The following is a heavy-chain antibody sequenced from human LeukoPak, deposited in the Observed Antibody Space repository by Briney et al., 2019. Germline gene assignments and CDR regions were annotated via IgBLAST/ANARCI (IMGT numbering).Heavy chain of an antibody. CDR3: AKSLVRWAFDY. Sequence: GGSLRLSCAASGFAFSSYDMSWVRQAPGKGLEWVSSLTTDGGSTEYADSVKGRFTISRDNSKNTLYHQMNSLRAEDTALYFCAKSLVRWAFDYWGRGALVSVSS. D-gene: IGHD4-23*01. J-gene: IGHJ4*01. CDR1: GFAFSSYD. CDR2: LTTDGGST. V-gene: IGHV3-23*01.